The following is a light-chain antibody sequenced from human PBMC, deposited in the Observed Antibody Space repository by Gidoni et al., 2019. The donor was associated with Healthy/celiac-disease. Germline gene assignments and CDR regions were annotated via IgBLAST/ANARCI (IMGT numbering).Light chain of an antibody. CDR2: DVS. CDR1: SSTVVGYNY. CDR3: SSDAGSNSGV. V-gene: IGLV2-8*01. J-gene: IGLJ2*01. Sequence: ALPHPPPASASPGQPVAISCTGTSSTVVGYNYVSWYKQHPGKAPNRMIYDVSKRPSGVPDRFSGSKSGNTASLTVSGLQAEDEADYYGSSDAGSNSGVFGGGTKLTVL.